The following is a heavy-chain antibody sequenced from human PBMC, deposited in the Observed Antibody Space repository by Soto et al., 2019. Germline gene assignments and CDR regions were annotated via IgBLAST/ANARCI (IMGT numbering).Heavy chain of an antibody. J-gene: IGHJ4*01. Sequence: SETLSLTCTVSGGSISSYYWSWIRQPPGKGLEWIGYFFYSGSTNYNPSLKSRVTISVDTSKNQFSLKLNSVTAADTAVYYCARGGYTSIDYWGHGTLVTVSS. CDR1: GGSISSYY. D-gene: IGHD5-12*01. CDR3: ARGGYTSIDY. CDR2: FFYSGST. V-gene: IGHV4-59*01.